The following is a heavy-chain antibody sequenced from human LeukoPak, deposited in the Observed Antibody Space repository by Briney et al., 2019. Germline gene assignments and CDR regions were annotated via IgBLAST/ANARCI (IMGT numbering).Heavy chain of an antibody. D-gene: IGHD2-2*01. CDR2: IYYSGRT. J-gene: IGHJ6*04. CDR1: GGSISSGGYY. Sequence: SQTLSLTCTVSGGSISSGGYYWSWIRQHPGKGLEWIVYIYYSGRTYYNPSLKSRVTISVDTSKNQFSLKLSSVTAADTAVYYCARDHAAIAPGLGMDVWGKGTTVTVAS. CDR3: ARDHAAIAPGLGMDV. V-gene: IGHV4-31*03.